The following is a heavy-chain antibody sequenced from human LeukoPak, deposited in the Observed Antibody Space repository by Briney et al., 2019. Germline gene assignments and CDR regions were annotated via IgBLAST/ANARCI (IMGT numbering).Heavy chain of an antibody. CDR2: ISAYNGNT. CDR1: GYTFTSYG. CDR3: ARVGSKGYSYGFGDY. D-gene: IGHD5-18*01. Sequence: ASVKVSCKASGYTFTSYGISWVRQAPGQGLEWMGWISAYNGNTNYAQKLQGRVTMTTDTSTSTAYMELRSLRSDDTAVYYCARVGSKGYSYGFGDYWGQGTLVTVSS. V-gene: IGHV1-18*01. J-gene: IGHJ4*02.